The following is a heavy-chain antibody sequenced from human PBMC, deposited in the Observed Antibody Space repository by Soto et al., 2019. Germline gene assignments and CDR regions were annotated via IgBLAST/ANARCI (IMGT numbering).Heavy chain of an antibody. Sequence: SETLSLTCTVSGGSISSYYWSWIRQPPGKGLEWIGYIYYSGSTNYNPSLKSRVTISVDTSKNQFSLKLSSVTAADTAVYYCARELGYCSGGNCYMEGAFDIWGQGTMVTVSS. V-gene: IGHV4-59*01. CDR3: ARELGYCSGGNCYMEGAFDI. CDR2: IYYSGST. CDR1: GGSISSYY. J-gene: IGHJ3*02. D-gene: IGHD2-15*01.